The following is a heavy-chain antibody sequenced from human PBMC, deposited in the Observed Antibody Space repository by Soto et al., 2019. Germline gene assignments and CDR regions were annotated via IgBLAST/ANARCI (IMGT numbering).Heavy chain of an antibody. V-gene: IGHV1-69*01. CDR2: VIPIFGTA. CDR1: GGTFSSYA. CDR3: ARDLTRGIAVAGRTTVYGMDV. J-gene: IGHJ6*02. D-gene: IGHD6-19*01. Sequence: QVQLVQSGAEVKKPGSSVKVSCKASGGTFSSYAISWVRQAPGQGLEWMGGVIPIFGTANYAQKFQGRVTITADEYTSTAYMGLSSLRSEDTAVYYCARDLTRGIAVAGRTTVYGMDVWGHGTTVTVCS.